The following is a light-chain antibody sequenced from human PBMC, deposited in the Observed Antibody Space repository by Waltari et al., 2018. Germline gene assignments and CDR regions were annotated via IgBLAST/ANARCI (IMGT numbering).Light chain of an antibody. CDR1: SGSVSITSY. J-gene: IGLJ3*02. CDR3: SIYMGSGIWV. V-gene: IGLV8-61*01. Sequence: QTVVTQEPSLSVSPGGTVTLTCALSSGSVSITSYATWYQQTPGQPPRTLVYKGNSRSSGVPDRFSGTILGNKAALTITGAQADDESDYYCSIYMGSGIWVFGGGTKLTVL. CDR2: KGN.